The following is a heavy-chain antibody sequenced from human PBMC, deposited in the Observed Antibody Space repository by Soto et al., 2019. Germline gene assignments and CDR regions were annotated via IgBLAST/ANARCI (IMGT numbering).Heavy chain of an antibody. CDR1: GFTFSSYG. Sequence: QVQLVESGGGVVQPGRSLRLSCAASGFTFSSYGMRWVRQAPGKGLEWVAVIWYDGSKKYYADSVKGRFTISRENSKNTMYLQMNSVRAEDTAVYFCARVRSVRTDHYYFDYWGQGSLVTASS. D-gene: IGHD3-10*01. J-gene: IGHJ4*02. V-gene: IGHV3-33*01. CDR2: IWYDGSKK. CDR3: ARVRSVRTDHYYFDY.